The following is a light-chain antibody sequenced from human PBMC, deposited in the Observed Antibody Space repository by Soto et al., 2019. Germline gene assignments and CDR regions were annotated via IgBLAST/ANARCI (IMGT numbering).Light chain of an antibody. CDR2: EVS. Sequence: QSVLTQPASVSGSPGQSITISCTGTSSDVGSYNLVSWYQQHPGKAPKLMIYEVSKRPSGVSNRFSGSKSGNTASLTISGLQAEDEADYSCCSFAGRTTYVFGTGTKVPVL. V-gene: IGLV2-23*02. CDR1: SSDVGSYNL. CDR3: CSFAGRTTYV. J-gene: IGLJ1*01.